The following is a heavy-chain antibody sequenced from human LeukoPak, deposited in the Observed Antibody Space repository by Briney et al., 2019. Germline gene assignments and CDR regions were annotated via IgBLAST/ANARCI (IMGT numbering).Heavy chain of an antibody. CDR2: INPDGSHT. Sequence: PGGSLRLSCAASGLTFSNYWMHWVRQAPGKGLVWIPRINPDGSHTSYADSVKGRFTISRDNAKNTLYLQMNSLRAEDAAVYFCTRDSYISNVYYGMDVWGQGATVTVSS. CDR1: GLTFSNYW. D-gene: IGHD1-26*01. V-gene: IGHV3-74*01. CDR3: TRDSYISNVYYGMDV. J-gene: IGHJ6*02.